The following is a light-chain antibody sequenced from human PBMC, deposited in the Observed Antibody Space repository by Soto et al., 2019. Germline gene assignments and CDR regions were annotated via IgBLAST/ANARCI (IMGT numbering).Light chain of an antibody. V-gene: IGLV2-14*01. CDR3: SSYTSSSTLV. Sequence: QSALTQPASVSGSPGQSITISCTGTSSDVGGYNSVSWYQQHPGKAPKLMISEVSNRPSGVSNRFSGSKSGNTASLTISGLQAEDEADYYSSSYTSSSTLVFGTGTKVTVL. J-gene: IGLJ1*01. CDR2: EVS. CDR1: SSDVGGYNS.